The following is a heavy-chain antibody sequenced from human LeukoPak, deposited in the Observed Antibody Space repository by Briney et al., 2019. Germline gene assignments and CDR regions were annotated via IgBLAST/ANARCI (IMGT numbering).Heavy chain of an antibody. J-gene: IGHJ4*02. Sequence: SETLSLTCSVSGGSISSCYWSWIRQPAGKGREWIGRIYTTGNTDYNPSLKSRVTMSVDTSKNQFYLNLSSVTAADTAVYYCARDARGWSGFDYWGQGTLVTVSS. CDR2: IYTTGNT. V-gene: IGHV4-4*07. CDR1: GGSISSCY. CDR3: ARDARGWSGFDY. D-gene: IGHD3-3*01.